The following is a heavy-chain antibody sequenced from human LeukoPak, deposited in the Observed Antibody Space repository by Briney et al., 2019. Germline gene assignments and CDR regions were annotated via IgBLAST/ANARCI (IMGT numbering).Heavy chain of an antibody. D-gene: IGHD3-22*01. Sequence: PSETLSLTCTVSGGSISTYHWSWIRQPPGKGLEWIGYVSYSGSTNYNPSLKSRVTISVDTSKIQFSLKLSSVTAADTAVYYCAREPSDYYDAFNIWGQGTMVTVSS. J-gene: IGHJ3*02. CDR2: VSYSGST. V-gene: IGHV4-59*01. CDR3: AREPSDYYDAFNI. CDR1: GGSISTYH.